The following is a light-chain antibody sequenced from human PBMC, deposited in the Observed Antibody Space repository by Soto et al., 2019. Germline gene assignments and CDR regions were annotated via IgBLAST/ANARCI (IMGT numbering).Light chain of an antibody. CDR2: GAS. J-gene: IGKJ2*01. CDR1: QSVSSSY. Sequence: EIGWTQSPGTLSLSPGERATLSCRASQSVSSSYLAWYQQKPGQATRLLIYGASSRATGIPDRFSGSGSGTDFTLTISRLEPEDFAVYYCQQYGSPYTFGQGNKLEIK. CDR3: QQYGSPYT. V-gene: IGKV3-20*01.